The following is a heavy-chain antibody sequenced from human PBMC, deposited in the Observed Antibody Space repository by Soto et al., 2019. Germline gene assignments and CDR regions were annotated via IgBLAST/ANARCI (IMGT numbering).Heavy chain of an antibody. V-gene: IGHV3-21*01. Sequence: GGSLRLSCAASGFTFSSYSMNWVRQAPGKGLEWVSSISSSSSYIYYADSVKGRFTISRDNAKNSLYLQMNSLRAEDTAVYYCATAGDITIFGEIDYWGQGTLVTVSS. D-gene: IGHD3-3*01. CDR1: GFTFSSYS. CDR3: ATAGDITIFGEIDY. CDR2: ISSSSSYI. J-gene: IGHJ4*02.